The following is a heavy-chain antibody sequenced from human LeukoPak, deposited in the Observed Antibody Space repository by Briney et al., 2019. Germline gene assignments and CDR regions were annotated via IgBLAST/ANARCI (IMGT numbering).Heavy chain of an antibody. Sequence: PGGSLRLSCAASGFTVSNIYMSWVRQAPGTGLEWVSIIHSGGITHHADSVKGRFTISRDNSKNTLYLQMNSLRAEDTAVYYCVRDRGIASTGGYGMDVWGQGTTVTVSS. CDR3: VRDRGIASTGGYGMDV. CDR2: IHSGGIT. J-gene: IGHJ6*02. V-gene: IGHV3-53*01. D-gene: IGHD6-13*01. CDR1: GFTVSNIY.